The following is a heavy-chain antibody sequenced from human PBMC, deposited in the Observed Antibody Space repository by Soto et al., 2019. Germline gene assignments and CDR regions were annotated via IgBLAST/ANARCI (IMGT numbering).Heavy chain of an antibody. Sequence: SETLSLTCAVYGGSFSGYYWSWIRQPPGKGLEWIGEINHSGSTNYNPSLKSRVTISVDTSKNQFSLKLSSVTAADTAVYYCARAPHSSTSCYCLDYWGQGTLVTVSS. CDR2: INHSGST. CDR3: ARAPHSSTSCYCLDY. D-gene: IGHD2-2*01. J-gene: IGHJ4*02. CDR1: GGSFSGYY. V-gene: IGHV4-34*01.